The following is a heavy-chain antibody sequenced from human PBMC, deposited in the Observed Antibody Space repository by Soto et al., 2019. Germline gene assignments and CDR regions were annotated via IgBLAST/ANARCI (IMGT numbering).Heavy chain of an antibody. J-gene: IGHJ3*01. V-gene: IGHV4-4*02. D-gene: IGHD3-9*01. CDR1: GGSIPSSHW. Sequence: QVQLQESGPGLVKPSGTLSLTCAVSGGSIPSSHWWTWVRQSPGKGLEYIGEISHSGTSNSNPSLKSRVTLPVEKSKNHFSLTLTSVTAADTAVYYCARVFLTITRGAFDAWGQGTLVIVSS. CDR2: ISHSGTS. CDR3: ARVFLTITRGAFDA.